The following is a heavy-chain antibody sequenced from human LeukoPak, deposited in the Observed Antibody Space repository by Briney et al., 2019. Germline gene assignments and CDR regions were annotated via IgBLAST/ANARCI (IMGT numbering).Heavy chain of an antibody. D-gene: IGHD6-13*01. CDR2: INHSGST. J-gene: IGHJ3*02. CDR3: ARANQQLDAFDI. V-gene: IGHV4-34*01. CDR1: GGSFSGYD. Sequence: SETLSLTCAVYGGSFSGYDWSWIRQPPGKELEWIGEINHSGSTNYNPSLKSRVTISVDTSKNQFSLKLSSVTAADTAVYYCARANQQLDAFDIWGQGTMVTVSS.